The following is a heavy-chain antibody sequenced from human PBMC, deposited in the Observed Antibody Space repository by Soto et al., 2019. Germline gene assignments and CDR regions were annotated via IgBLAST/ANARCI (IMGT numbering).Heavy chain of an antibody. CDR1: GGSISSYY. Sequence: SETLSLTCTVSGGSISSYYWSWIRQPPGKGLEWIGYIYYSGSTNYNPSLKSRVTISVDTSKNQFSLKLSSVTAADTAVYYCAGLIGGENGFDIWGQGTMVTVSS. CDR3: AGLIGGENGFDI. D-gene: IGHD3-22*01. CDR2: IYYSGST. J-gene: IGHJ3*02. V-gene: IGHV4-59*08.